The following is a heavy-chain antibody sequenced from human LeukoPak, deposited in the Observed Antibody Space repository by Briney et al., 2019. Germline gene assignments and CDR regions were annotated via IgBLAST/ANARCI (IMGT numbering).Heavy chain of an antibody. D-gene: IGHD1-26*01. Sequence: GGSLRLSCAASGFTFSSCAMHWVRQAPGKGLEWVAVISYDGSNKYYADSLKGRFTISTDNSKNTLYLQMNSLGAEDTAVYYWARAWKLVRPFDYWGKGTLVTVSS. V-gene: IGHV3-30-3*01. J-gene: IGHJ4*02. CDR1: GFTFSSCA. CDR3: ARAWKLVRPFDY. CDR2: ISYDGSNK.